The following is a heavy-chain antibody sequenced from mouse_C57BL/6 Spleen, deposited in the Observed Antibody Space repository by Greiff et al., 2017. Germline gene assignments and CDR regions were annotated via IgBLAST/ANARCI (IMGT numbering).Heavy chain of an antibody. CDR2: ISYDGSN. CDR3: ARRTYYDYDFDY. Sequence: DVQLQESGPGLVKPSQSLSLTCSVSGYSITSCYYWNWLRQFPGNKLEWMGYISYDGSNNYNPSLKNRISITRDTSKNQFFLKLNSVTTEDTATYYCARRTYYDYDFDYWGQGTTLTVSS. D-gene: IGHD2-4*01. V-gene: IGHV3-6*01. CDR1: GYSITSCYY. J-gene: IGHJ2*01.